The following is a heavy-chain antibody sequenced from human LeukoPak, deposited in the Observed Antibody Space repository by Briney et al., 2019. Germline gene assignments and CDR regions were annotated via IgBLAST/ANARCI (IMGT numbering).Heavy chain of an antibody. Sequence: GGSLRLSCPTSGFTFSSYGKHWVRQAPGKGLEWVALISYDGSNKYYADSVKGRFTISRDNSKNTVYLQMNSLRAEDTAVYYCAKDGVVPEAIRRRGDRAFDYWGQGSLVTVSS. V-gene: IGHV3-30*18. CDR1: GFTFSSYG. CDR2: ISYDGSNK. J-gene: IGHJ4*02. CDR3: AKDGVVPEAIRRRGDRAFDY. D-gene: IGHD2-2*02.